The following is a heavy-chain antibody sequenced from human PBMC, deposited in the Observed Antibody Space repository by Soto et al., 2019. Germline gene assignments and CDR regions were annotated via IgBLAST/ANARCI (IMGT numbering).Heavy chain of an antibody. CDR1: GGTFSSYA. J-gene: IGHJ4*02. CDR2: IIPIFGTA. Sequence: EASVKVSCKASGGTFSSYAISWVRQAPGQGLEWMGGIIPIFGTANYAQKFQGRVTITADKSTSTAYMELNSLRAEDTALYYCAISQDRGGRTTFIYWGQGTQVTVSS. V-gene: IGHV1-69*06. CDR3: AISQDRGGRTTFIY. D-gene: IGHD3-16*01.